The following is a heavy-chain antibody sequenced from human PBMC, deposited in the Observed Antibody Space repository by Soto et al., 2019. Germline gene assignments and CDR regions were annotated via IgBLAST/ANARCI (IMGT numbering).Heavy chain of an antibody. V-gene: IGHV3-74*01. CDR1: GFTFSGYW. CDR2: LNPNGTFT. CDR3: GRGGTSTTYWGVFYN. D-gene: IGHD7-27*01. J-gene: IGHJ4*02. Sequence: EVQLVESGGGLVQPGGSLRLSCAGSGFTFSGYWMHWVRQAPGKGPVWVSRLNPNGTFTTNADSVKGRFTISRDNAKNTVYLQMNSLRADDTAVYYCGRGGTSTTYWGVFYNGGQGTLVTVSS.